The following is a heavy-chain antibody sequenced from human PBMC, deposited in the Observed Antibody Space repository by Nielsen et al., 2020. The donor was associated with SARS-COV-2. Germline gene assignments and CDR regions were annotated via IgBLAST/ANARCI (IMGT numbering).Heavy chain of an antibody. J-gene: IGHJ4*02. V-gene: IGHV1-8*01. Sequence: ASVKVSCKASGYTFTSYDINWVRQATGQGLEWMGWMNPNSGNTGYAQKFQGRVTMTRGTSISTAYMELSRLRSDDTAVYYCARGFGMDSSGYPADYWGQGTLVTVSS. CDR3: ARGFGMDSSGYPADY. D-gene: IGHD3-22*01. CDR2: MNPNSGNT. CDR1: GYTFTSYD.